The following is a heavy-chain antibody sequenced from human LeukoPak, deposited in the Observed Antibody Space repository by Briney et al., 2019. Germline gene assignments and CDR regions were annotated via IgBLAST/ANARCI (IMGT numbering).Heavy chain of an antibody. CDR1: GGTFSSYA. J-gene: IGHJ5*02. D-gene: IGHD1-26*01. Sequence: ASVKVSCKASGGTFSSYAISWVRQAPGQGLEWMGRIIPILGIANYAQKFQGRVTITADKSTSTAYMELSSLRSEDTAVYYCANKEVGATLFQRSSGDDWFDPWGQGTLVTVSS. CDR3: ANKEVGATLFQRSSGDDWFDP. CDR2: IIPILGIA. V-gene: IGHV1-69*04.